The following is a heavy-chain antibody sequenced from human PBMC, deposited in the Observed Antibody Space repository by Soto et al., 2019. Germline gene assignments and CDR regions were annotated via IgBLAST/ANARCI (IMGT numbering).Heavy chain of an antibody. Sequence: EVQLLESGGGLVQPGGSLRLSCAASGFTFSSYAMSWVRQAPGKGLEWVSAISGSGGSTYYADSVKGRFTISRDNSKNTLYRQMNSLRAEDTAVYYCAKALGRGKGLPSWFDPWGQGTLVTVSS. CDR1: GFTFSSYA. V-gene: IGHV3-23*01. J-gene: IGHJ5*02. CDR2: ISGSGGST. D-gene: IGHD3-16*01. CDR3: AKALGRGKGLPSWFDP.